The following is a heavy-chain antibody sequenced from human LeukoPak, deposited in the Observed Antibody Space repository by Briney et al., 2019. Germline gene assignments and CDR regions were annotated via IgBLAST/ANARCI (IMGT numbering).Heavy chain of an antibody. Sequence: GGSLRLSCAASGFTFSSYWMSWVRQAPGRGLEWVANINQDGSEKSYVDSVKGRFTISRDNAKNSLYLQMHSLRAEDTAVYYCARESRSGSYSSYWGQGTLVTVSS. V-gene: IGHV3-7*01. CDR3: ARESRSGSYSSY. J-gene: IGHJ4*02. D-gene: IGHD1-26*01. CDR1: GFTFSSYW. CDR2: INQDGSEK.